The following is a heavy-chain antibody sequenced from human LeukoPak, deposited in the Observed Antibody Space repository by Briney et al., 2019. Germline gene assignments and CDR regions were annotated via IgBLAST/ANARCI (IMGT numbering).Heavy chain of an antibody. J-gene: IGHJ4*02. D-gene: IGHD5-18*01. CDR1: GGTFSSYA. V-gene: IGHV1-18*01. CDR3: ARDYSYGYWGDYFDY. Sequence: ASVKVSCKASGGTFSSYAISWVRQAPGQGLEWMGWISAYNGNTNYAQKLQGRVTMTTDTSTSTAYMELRSLRSDDTAVYYCARDYSYGYWGDYFDYWGQGTLVTVSS. CDR2: ISAYNGNT.